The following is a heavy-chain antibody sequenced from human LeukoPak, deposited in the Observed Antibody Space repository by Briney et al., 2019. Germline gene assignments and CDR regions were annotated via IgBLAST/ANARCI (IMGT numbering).Heavy chain of an antibody. CDR3: ARDAEAYYYDSSGYYGGYYLDY. J-gene: IGHJ4*02. D-gene: IGHD3-22*01. Sequence: GGSLRLSCAASGFTFSSYGMHWVRQAPGKGLEWVAVIWYDGSNKYYADSVKGRFTISRDNSKNTLYLQMNSLRAEDTAVYYCARDAEAYYYDSSGYYGGYYLDYWGQGTLVTVSS. CDR2: IWYDGSNK. V-gene: IGHV3-33*01. CDR1: GFTFSSYG.